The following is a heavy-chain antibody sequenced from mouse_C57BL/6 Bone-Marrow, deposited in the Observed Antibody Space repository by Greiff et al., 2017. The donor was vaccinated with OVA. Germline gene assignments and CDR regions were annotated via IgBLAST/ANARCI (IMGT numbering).Heavy chain of an antibody. D-gene: IGHD2-3*01. CDR1: GYTFTSYW. CDR2: IYPGNSDT. Sequence: VQLQQSGTVLARPGASVKMSCKTSGYTFTSYWMHWVKQRPGQGLEWIGAIYPGNSDTSYNQKFKGKAKLTAVTSASTAYMELSSLTNEDSAVYYCTEGGMGYFDVWGTGTTVTVSS. CDR3: TEGGMGYFDV. J-gene: IGHJ1*03. V-gene: IGHV1-5*01.